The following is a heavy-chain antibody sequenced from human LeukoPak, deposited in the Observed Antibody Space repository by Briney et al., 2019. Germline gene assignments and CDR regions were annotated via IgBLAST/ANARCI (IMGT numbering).Heavy chain of an antibody. Sequence: GGSLRLSCAASGFTFSSYGMNWVRQAPGKGLEWVSYISSSSITIYSADSVKGRFTISRDNAKNSLYLQMNSLRAEDTAVYYCARARLAQGGPPGYWGQGTLVTVSS. V-gene: IGHV3-48*01. J-gene: IGHJ4*02. CDR2: ISSSSITI. CDR1: GFTFSSYG. CDR3: ARARLAQGGPPGY.